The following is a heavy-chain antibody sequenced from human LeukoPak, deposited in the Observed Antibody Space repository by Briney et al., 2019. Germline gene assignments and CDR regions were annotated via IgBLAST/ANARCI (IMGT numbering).Heavy chain of an antibody. D-gene: IGHD3-9*01. CDR2: IYYSGST. V-gene: IGHV4-39*01. Sequence: SETLSLTCTVSGGSISSSSYYWGWIRQPPGKGLEWIGSIYYSGSTYYNPSLKSRVTISVDTSKNQFSLKLSSVTAADTAVYYCARGDYDILTGYPIKGWGQGTLVTVSS. J-gene: IGHJ4*02. CDR1: GGSISSSSYY. CDR3: ARGDYDILTGYPIKG.